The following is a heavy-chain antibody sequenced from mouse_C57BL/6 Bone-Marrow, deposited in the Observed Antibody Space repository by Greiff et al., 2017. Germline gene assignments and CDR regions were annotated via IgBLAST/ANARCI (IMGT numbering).Heavy chain of an antibody. Sequence: QVHVKQSGAELVRPGASVTLSCKASGYTFTDYEMHWVKQTPVHGLEWIGAIDPETGGTAYNQKFKGKAILTADKSSSTAYMELRSLTSEDSAVYYCTRSALGYYGSSISWLAYWGQGTLVTVSA. CDR1: GYTFTDYE. D-gene: IGHD1-1*01. CDR2: IDPETGGT. J-gene: IGHJ3*01. V-gene: IGHV1-15*01. CDR3: TRSALGYYGSSISWLAY.